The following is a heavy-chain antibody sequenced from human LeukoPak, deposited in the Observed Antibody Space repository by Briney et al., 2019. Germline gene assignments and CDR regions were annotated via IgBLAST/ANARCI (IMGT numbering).Heavy chain of an antibody. CDR1: GFNFYVYE. CDR2: ISDSGDST. D-gene: IGHD3/OR15-3a*01. CDR3: ITDPGPQPWTPQGGFTA. V-gene: IGHV3-23*01. Sequence: GGSLRLSCSVSGFNFYVYEMSWVHQVPGKGLEWVSGISDSGDSTHHADSVSGRFNISRDNSKSLLYLQMNSLQAEDTGMYYCITDPGPQPWTPQGGFTAWGQGSIVVVSS. J-gene: IGHJ5*02.